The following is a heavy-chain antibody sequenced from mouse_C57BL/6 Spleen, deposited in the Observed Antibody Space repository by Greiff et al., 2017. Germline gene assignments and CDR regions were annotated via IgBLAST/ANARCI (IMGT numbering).Heavy chain of an antibody. CDR2: ISGGGGNT. CDR1: GFTFSSYT. J-gene: IGHJ2*01. Sequence: EVKLMESGGGLVKPGGSLKLSCAASGFTFSSYTMSWVRQTPEKRLEWVATISGGGGNTYYPDSVKGRFTISRDNAKNTLYLQMSSLRSEDTALYYCARPYREYFDYWGQGTTLTVSS. CDR3: ARPYREYFDY. V-gene: IGHV5-9*01.